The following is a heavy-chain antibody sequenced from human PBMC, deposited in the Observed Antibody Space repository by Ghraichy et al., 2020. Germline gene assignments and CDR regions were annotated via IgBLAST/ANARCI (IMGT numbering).Heavy chain of an antibody. Sequence: ASVKVSCKASGYTFTDYYMHWVRQAPGQGLEWMGRINPNSGGTNYAQKFQGRVTMTRDTSISTAYMELSRLRSDDTAVYYCARDRVEVPAAIWIKDVWGQGTTVTVSS. CDR2: INPNSGGT. CDR1: GYTFTDYY. D-gene: IGHD2-2*01. V-gene: IGHV1-2*06. CDR3: ARDRVEVPAAIWIKDV. J-gene: IGHJ6*02.